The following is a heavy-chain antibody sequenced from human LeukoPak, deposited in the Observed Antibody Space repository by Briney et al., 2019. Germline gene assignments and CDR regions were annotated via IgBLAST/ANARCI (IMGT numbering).Heavy chain of an antibody. CDR1: GFTFSNYA. CDR3: AKGSSSSSGRPDG. D-gene: IGHD6-6*01. J-gene: IGHJ4*02. CDR2: ISGSGGNT. Sequence: GGSLRLSCAASGFTFSNYAMTWVRQAPGKGLEWVSSISGSGGNTDYADSVKGRFTISRDSSKNTLYLQLNSLRAEDTAVYYCAKGSSSSSGRPDGWGQGTLVTVSS. V-gene: IGHV3-23*01.